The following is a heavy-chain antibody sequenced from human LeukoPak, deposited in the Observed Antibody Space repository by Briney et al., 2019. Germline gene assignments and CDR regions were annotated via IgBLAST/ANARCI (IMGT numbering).Heavy chain of an antibody. CDR1: AFTFSSYG. D-gene: IGHD6-13*01. CDR3: AKDLSVVPAAPIAAAGTD. J-gene: IGHJ4*02. V-gene: IGHV3-30*18. CDR2: ISYDGSNK. Sequence: GGSLRLSCAASAFTFSSYGMHWVRRAPGKGLEWVAVISYDGSNKYYADSVKGRFTISRDNSKNTLYLQMNSLRAEDTAVYYCAKDLSVVPAAPIAAAGTDWGQGTLFTVSS.